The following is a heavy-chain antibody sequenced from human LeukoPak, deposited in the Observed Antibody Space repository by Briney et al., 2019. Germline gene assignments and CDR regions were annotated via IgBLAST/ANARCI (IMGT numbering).Heavy chain of an antibody. CDR3: ARAGVGATDY. V-gene: IGHV1-2*02. D-gene: IGHD1-26*01. CDR1: VYTVTIYY. J-gene: IGHJ4*02. CDR2: INPNSGGT. Sequence: ASVTVSFKSSVYTVTIYYMHWVRQAPGQGLELMGWINPNSGGTNYAQKFQGRVTMTRDTSISTAYMELSRLRSDDTAVYYCARAGVGATDYWGQGTLVTVSS.